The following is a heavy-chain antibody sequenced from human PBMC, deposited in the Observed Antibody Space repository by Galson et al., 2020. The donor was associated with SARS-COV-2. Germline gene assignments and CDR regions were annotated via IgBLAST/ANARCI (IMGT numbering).Heavy chain of an antibody. CDR2: INSDGSST. J-gene: IGHJ6*02. Sequence: GESLKISCAASGFTFSSYAMNWFRQAPGGGLEWVSRINSDGSSTAYADSVKGRFTISRDNAKNTLYLQMNSLRAEDTAVYYCAKPPLVPVIYAMDVWGQGTTVTVSS. D-gene: IGHD6-13*01. CDR1: GFTFSSYA. V-gene: IGHV3-74*01. CDR3: AKPPLVPVIYAMDV.